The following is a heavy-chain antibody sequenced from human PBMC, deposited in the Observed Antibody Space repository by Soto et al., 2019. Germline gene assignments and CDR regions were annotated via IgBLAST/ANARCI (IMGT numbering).Heavy chain of an antibody. V-gene: IGHV5-10-1*03. D-gene: IGHD5-18*01. J-gene: IGHJ4*02. CDR3: AMSKYSYGYSFDY. CDR1: GHSFTSYW. CDR2: IDPSNSYS. Sequence: EVQLVQSGAEVKKSGESLRISCQGSGHSFTSYWISWVRQMPGKGLEWMGRIDPSNSYSVYRPSFEGHVTISADKSIGTAYLQWSSLQASDTAMYYCAMSKYSYGYSFDYWGKGTLITVSS.